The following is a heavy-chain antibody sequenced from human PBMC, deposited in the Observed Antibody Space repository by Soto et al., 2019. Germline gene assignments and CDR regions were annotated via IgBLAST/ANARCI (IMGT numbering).Heavy chain of an antibody. CDR1: GFSIRKYW. J-gene: IGHJ4*02. Sequence: VQLVESGGGLVQPGEALRLACAASGFSIRKYWMHWVRQAPGKGPVWVSYISGDGTTTDYAGSVKGRFTISRDNAKTTLFLQMDSLRVEDRAIYFCAIQDCTNDVCLEAAVTVGGALEYWGRGAQVTVSS. V-gene: IGHV3-74*01. D-gene: IGHD2-8*01. CDR3: AIQDCTNDVCLEAAVTVGGALEY. CDR2: ISGDGTTT.